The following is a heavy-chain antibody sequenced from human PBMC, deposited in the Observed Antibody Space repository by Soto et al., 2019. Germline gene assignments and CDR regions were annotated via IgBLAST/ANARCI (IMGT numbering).Heavy chain of an antibody. V-gene: IGHV1-24*01. CDR3: AIAAYCSGATCYSGYNWFDP. J-gene: IGHJ5*02. D-gene: IGHD2-2*01. CDR2: FDPENDET. Sequence: VKVSCKVSGYTLSEVSIHWVRQTPGKGLEWMGGFDPENDETSYAQKFQGRVTLTEDTSTDTAYLELSSLRSEDTAIYYCAIAAYCSGATCYSGYNWFDPWGQGTQVTV. CDR1: GYTLSEVS.